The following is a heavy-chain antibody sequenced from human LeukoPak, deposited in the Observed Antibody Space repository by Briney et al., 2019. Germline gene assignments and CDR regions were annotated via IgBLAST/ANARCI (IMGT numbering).Heavy chain of an antibody. CDR3: AKGQELDDGVFDS. Sequence: GGSLRLSCAASGFTFSSIAMTWVRQAPGKGLEWVSTIRSNGETTYNADSVKGRVTISRDNSKKTLYLQLNSLRVEDTAIYYCAKGQELDDGVFDSWGQGTLVTVSS. D-gene: IGHD1-1*01. CDR1: GFTFSSIA. CDR2: IRSNGETT. J-gene: IGHJ4*02. V-gene: IGHV3-23*01.